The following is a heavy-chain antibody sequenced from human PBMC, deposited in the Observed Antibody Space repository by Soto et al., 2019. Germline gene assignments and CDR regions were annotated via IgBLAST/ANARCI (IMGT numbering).Heavy chain of an antibody. J-gene: IGHJ5*02. Sequence: QVQLQESGPGLVKPSETLSLTCTVSGGSVSSGSYYWSWIRQPPGKGLEWIGYIYYSGSTNYNPSLKSRVTISVDTSKNQFSLKLSSVTAADTAVYYCARWLQNNWFDPWGQGTLVTVSS. D-gene: IGHD5-12*01. CDR1: GGSVSSGSYY. CDR3: ARWLQNNWFDP. V-gene: IGHV4-61*01. CDR2: IYYSGST.